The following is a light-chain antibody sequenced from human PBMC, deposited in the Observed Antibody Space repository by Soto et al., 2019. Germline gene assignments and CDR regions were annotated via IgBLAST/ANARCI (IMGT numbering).Light chain of an antibody. V-gene: IGKV3-11*01. Sequence: EVVLTQSPATLSLSPGERATLSCRASQSVGSYLAWYQQKPGQAPRLLIYDASNRATGIPARFSGSRSGTDFTLTISSLEPEDFAVYYCQQRFIWPPVTFGGGTNVEIK. J-gene: IGKJ4*01. CDR1: QSVGSY. CDR3: QQRFIWPPVT. CDR2: DAS.